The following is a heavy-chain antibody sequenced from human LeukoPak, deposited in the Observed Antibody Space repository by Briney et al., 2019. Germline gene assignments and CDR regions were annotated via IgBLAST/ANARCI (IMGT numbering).Heavy chain of an antibody. V-gene: IGHV4-59*01. Sequence: KSSETLSLTCTVSGGSISSYYWSWIRQPPGKGLERIGYIYYSGSTNYNPSLKSRVTISVDTSKNQFSLKLSSVTAADTAVYYCAREAIAVAGAFDIWGQGTMVTVSS. CDR2: IYYSGST. D-gene: IGHD6-19*01. CDR3: AREAIAVAGAFDI. J-gene: IGHJ3*02. CDR1: GGSISSYY.